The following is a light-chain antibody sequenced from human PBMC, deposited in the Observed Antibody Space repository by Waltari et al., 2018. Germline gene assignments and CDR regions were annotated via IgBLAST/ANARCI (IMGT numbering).Light chain of an antibody. Sequence: EIVMTQSPATLSVSPGERATLSCRASQSVNSNFAWYQQKPGQAPRLLIHGASTRATGFPARFSGSGSGTEFTLTISSLQSEDFAVYYCQQYNDWLTFGGGTKVEIK. CDR3: QQYNDWLT. V-gene: IGKV3-15*01. J-gene: IGKJ4*01. CDR1: QSVNSN. CDR2: GAS.